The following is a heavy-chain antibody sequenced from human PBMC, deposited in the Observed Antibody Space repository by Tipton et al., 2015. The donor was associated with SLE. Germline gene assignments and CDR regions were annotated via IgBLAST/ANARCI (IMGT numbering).Heavy chain of an antibody. CDR2: SNPSGNT. CDR1: GGSFSGYY. D-gene: IGHD3-10*01. CDR3: ARGAKERITLVRVRPYYFDY. V-gene: IGHV4-34*01. Sequence: TLSLTCAVYGGSFSGYYWSWIRQPPGKGLEWIGGSNPSGNTNYNPSLKSRVTLFVDMSKNQLSLKMTSVAAADSAVYFCARGAKERITLVRVRPYYFDYWGQGSLVTVSS. J-gene: IGHJ4*01.